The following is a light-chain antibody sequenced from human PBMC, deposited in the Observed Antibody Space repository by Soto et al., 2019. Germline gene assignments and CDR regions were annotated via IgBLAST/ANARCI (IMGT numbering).Light chain of an antibody. CDR2: NAA. CDR1: QRFXSTY. J-gene: IGKJ4*01. V-gene: IGKV3D-20*02. CDR3: QQRSSGTRT. Sequence: DNVLKQCPGRLSLSPGERATLSCMARQRFXSTYLAWYPQNPGQAPRLRXANAAYMATGSPARLSGSGSVTDFPLTISSLEPQDFAVYYCQQRSSGTRTFGGGTKVDIK.